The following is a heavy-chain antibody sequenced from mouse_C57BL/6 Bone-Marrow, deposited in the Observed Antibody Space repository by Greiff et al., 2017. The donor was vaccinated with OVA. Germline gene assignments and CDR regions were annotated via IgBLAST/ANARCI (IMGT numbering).Heavy chain of an antibody. CDR1: GFNIKDDY. V-gene: IGHV14-4*01. D-gene: IGHD1-1*01. Sequence: EVQLQQSGAELVRPGASVKLSCTASGFNIKDDYMHWVKQRPEQGLEWIGWIDPENGDTEYASKFQGKATITADTSSNTAYLQLSSLTSEDTAVYYCTTCITTVRRYYFDYWGQGTTLTVSS. CDR3: TTCITTVRRYYFDY. CDR2: IDPENGDT. J-gene: IGHJ2*01.